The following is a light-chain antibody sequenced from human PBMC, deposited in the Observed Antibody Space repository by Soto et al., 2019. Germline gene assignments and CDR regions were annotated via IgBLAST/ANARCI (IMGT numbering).Light chain of an antibody. V-gene: IGKV3-20*01. Sequence: EIVLTQSPGTLSLSPWERATLSCGASQSVSSCYLACYQQTPCQAPRLLIYGASSRATGTPESFSGSGSGTDFTLTSSRLEPEDVAVYYCQQYGTSPQTFGQGTKVDIK. CDR2: GAS. CDR3: QQYGTSPQT. J-gene: IGKJ1*01. CDR1: QSVSSCY.